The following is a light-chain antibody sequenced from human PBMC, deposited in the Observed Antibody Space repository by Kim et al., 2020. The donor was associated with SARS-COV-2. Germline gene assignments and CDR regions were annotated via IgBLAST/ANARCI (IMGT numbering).Light chain of an antibody. CDR3: SSYTSSSTLV. J-gene: IGLJ3*02. CDR2: DVS. V-gene: IGLV2-14*03. CDR1: SSYVGGYNY. Sequence: GLSITISCTGTSSYVGGYNYVSWYQQHPGKAPKLMIYDVSNRPSGVSNRFSGSKSGNTASLTISGLQAEDEADYYCSSYTSSSTLVFGGGTQLTVL.